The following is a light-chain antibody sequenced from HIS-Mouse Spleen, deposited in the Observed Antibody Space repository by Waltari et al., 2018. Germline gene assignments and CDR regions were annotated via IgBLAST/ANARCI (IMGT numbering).Light chain of an antibody. CDR2: GAS. Sequence: EIVLTQSPGTLSLSQGERATLSCRASQSVSSSYLAWYQQKPGQAPRLLIYGASSRATGIPDRFSGSGSGTDFTLTISRLEPEDFAVYYCQQYGSSRGTFGPGTKVDIK. CDR3: QQYGSSRGT. V-gene: IGKV3-20*01. J-gene: IGKJ3*01. CDR1: QSVSSSY.